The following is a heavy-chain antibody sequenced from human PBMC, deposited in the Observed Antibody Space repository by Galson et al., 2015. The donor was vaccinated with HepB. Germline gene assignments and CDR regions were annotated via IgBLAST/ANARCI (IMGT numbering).Heavy chain of an antibody. CDR1: GFTFSSYD. D-gene: IGHD2-21*01. Sequence: SLRLSCAASGFTFSSYDMSWVRQAPGKGLEWVSIISSGGGPTYYADSVKGRFTISGDNSKNTLYLQMNSLRAEDTALYYCAKGDLGAFDIWGQGTMVTASS. J-gene: IGHJ3*02. V-gene: IGHV3-23*01. CDR2: ISSGGGPT. CDR3: AKGDLGAFDI.